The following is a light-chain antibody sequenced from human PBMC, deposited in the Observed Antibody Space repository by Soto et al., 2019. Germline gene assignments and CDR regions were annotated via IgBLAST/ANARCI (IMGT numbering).Light chain of an antibody. V-gene: IGKV3-20*01. J-gene: IGKJ3*01. Sequence: EIVLTQSPGTLSLSPGERATLSCRASQTLSTNSLAWYQQRPGQTPRLLIYATSTRDTDIPDRFNGSGSGTDFSFTISRLEPDVFAVYYWEHYTDSPLTVSPGTKVDVK. CDR2: ATS. CDR1: QTLSTNS. CDR3: EHYTDSPLT.